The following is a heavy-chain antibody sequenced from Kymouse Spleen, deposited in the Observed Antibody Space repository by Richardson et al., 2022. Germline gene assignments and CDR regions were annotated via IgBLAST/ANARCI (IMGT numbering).Heavy chain of an antibody. CDR2: ISYDGSNK. CDR1: GFTFSSYG. Sequence: QVQLVESGGGVVQPGRSLRLSCAASGFTFSSYGMHWVRQAPGKGLEWVAVISYDGSNKYYADSVKGRFTISRDNSKNTLYLQMNSLRAEDTAVYYCAKGIQLWLRHYYYYGMDVWGQGTTVTVSS. V-gene: IGHV3-30*18. CDR3: AKGIQLWLRHYYYYGMDV. J-gene: IGHJ6*02. D-gene: IGHD5-18,IGHD5-18*01.